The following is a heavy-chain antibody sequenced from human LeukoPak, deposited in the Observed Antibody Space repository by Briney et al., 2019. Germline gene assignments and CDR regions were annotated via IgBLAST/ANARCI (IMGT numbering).Heavy chain of an antibody. CDR3: ANLPL. CDR1: GFTFATYA. J-gene: IGHJ4*02. V-gene: IGHV3-23*01. CDR2: ISASGGST. Sequence: PGGSLRLSCAASGFTFATYAMSWVRQAPGKGLEWVSAISASGGSTYYADSVKGRFTISRDKSKNTLYLQMNSLRPEDAAVYYCANLPLWGQGTLVTVSS.